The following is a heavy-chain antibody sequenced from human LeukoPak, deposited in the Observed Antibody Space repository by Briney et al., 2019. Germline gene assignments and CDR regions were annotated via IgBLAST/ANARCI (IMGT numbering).Heavy chain of an antibody. D-gene: IGHD2-8*01. CDR1: GYTFTSYG. J-gene: IGHJ4*02. V-gene: IGHV1-18*04. CDR2: ISTYNGNT. Sequence: ASVKVSCKASGYTFTSYGISWVRQAPGQGLEWMGWISTYNGNTNYAQKLQGRVTMTTDTSTSTAYMELRSQRSDDTAVYYCARDEEVFRDFDYWGQGTLVTVSS. CDR3: ARDEEVFRDFDY.